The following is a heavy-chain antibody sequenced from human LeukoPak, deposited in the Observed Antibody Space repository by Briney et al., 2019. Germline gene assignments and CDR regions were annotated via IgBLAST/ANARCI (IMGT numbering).Heavy chain of an antibody. CDR2: FHTSGST. J-gene: IGHJ6*03. D-gene: IGHD3-10*01. V-gene: IGHV4-61*02. Sequence: SETLSLTCTVSGGSISSGNYYWSWIRQPAGKGLEWIGRFHTSGSTNYNPSLKSRVTISVDTSKNQFSLKLSSVTAADTAVYYCATYKGKVRGVTIYYYYYMDVWGKGTTVTVSS. CDR1: GGSISSGNYY. CDR3: ATYKGKVRGVTIYYYYYMDV.